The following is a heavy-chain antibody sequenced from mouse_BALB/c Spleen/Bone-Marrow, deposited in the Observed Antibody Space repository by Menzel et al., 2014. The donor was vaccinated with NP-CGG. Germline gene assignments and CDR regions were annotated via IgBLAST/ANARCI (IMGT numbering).Heavy chain of an antibody. CDR1: GFTFSNYT. CDR2: ISNGGSTT. J-gene: IGHJ3*01. CDR3: ARRYDYGYGPFAY. D-gene: IGHD1-2*01. Sequence: EVMLVESGGGLVQPGGSLKLSCAASGFTFSNYTMSWIRQTPEKRLEWVAYISNGGSTTYYPDTVKGRFTISRDNAKNTLYLQMSSLKSEDTAMDYCARRYDYGYGPFAYWGQGTLVTVSA. V-gene: IGHV5-12-2*01.